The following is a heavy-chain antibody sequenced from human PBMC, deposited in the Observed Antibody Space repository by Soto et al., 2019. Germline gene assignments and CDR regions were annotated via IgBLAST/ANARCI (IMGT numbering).Heavy chain of an antibody. J-gene: IGHJ5*02. CDR2: ITPIIVTA. CDR1: GGTFSSNG. Sequence: GASVKVSCKASGGTFSSNGISWVRQAPGQGLEWMGGITPIIVTAKYAQKFQGRVTITADVSTNTAYLEVSGLRSEDTAVYYCARPNFYYETRGYNGPKGSWFGPWGQGSLVTVSS. CDR3: ARPNFYYETRGYNGPKGSWFGP. D-gene: IGHD3-22*01. V-gene: IGHV1-69*13.